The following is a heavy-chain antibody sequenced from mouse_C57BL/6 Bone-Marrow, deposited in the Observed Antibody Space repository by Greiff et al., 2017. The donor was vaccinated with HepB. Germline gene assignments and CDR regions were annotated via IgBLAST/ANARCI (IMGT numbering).Heavy chain of an antibody. CDR2: IYPGNSDT. CDR3: ASWDFDY. CDR1: GYTFPSYW. Sequence: EVKLQQSGTVLARPGASVKMSCKTSGYTFPSYWMHWVKQRPGQGLEWIGAIYPGNSDTSYNQKFKCKATLTVDTSSSTAYMQLSSLTSEDSAVYYCASWDFDYWGQGTTLTVSS. D-gene: IGHD4-1*01. V-gene: IGHV1-5*01. J-gene: IGHJ2*01.